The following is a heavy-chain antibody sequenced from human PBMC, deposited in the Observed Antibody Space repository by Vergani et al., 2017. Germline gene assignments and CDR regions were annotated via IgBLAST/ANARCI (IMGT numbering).Heavy chain of an antibody. CDR1: GYTFTGYY. J-gene: IGHJ2*01. V-gene: IGHV1-2*02. D-gene: IGHD4-17*01. Sequence: QVQLVQSGAEVKKPGASVKVSCKASGYTFTGYYMHWVRQAPGQGLEWMGWINPNSGGTNYAQKFQGRVTMTRDTSTSTVYMELSSLRSEDTAVYYCARIYGDSRVWYFDLWGRGTLVTVSS. CDR2: INPNSGGT. CDR3: ARIYGDSRVWYFDL.